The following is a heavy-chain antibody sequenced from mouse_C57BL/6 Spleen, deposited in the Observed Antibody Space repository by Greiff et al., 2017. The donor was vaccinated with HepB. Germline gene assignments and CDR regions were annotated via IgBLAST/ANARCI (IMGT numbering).Heavy chain of an antibody. Sequence: VQLQQSGAELVRPGTSVKLSCKASGYTFTSYWMHWVKQRPGQGLEWIGVIDPSDSYTNYNQKFKGKVTLTVDTSSSTAYLQLSSLTSEDSAVYDCARSMGKTAQARAWLAYWGQGTLVTVSA. CDR2: IDPSDSYT. V-gene: IGHV1-59*01. D-gene: IGHD3-2*02. J-gene: IGHJ3*01. CDR1: GYTFTSYW. CDR3: ARSMGKTAQARAWLAY.